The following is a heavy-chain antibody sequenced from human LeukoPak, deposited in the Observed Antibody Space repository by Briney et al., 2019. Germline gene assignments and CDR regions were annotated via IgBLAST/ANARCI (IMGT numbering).Heavy chain of an antibody. CDR2: ISGYNGNT. V-gene: IGHV1-18*01. CDR3: AKGPASGDS. J-gene: IGHJ5*01. Sequence: ASVKVSCKASGYTFTTYGISWVRQAPGQGLEWMGWISGYNGNTNYAQKFQGRVTMTTDTSTTTAYMDVRSLRSDDTAVYYCAKGPASGDSWGQGTLVTVSS. CDR1: GYTFTTYG. D-gene: IGHD3-10*01.